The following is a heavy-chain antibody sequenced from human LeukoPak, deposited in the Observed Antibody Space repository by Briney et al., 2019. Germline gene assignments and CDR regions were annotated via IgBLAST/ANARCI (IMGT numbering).Heavy chain of an antibody. Sequence: GGSLRLSCAASGFTFNNAWMSWVRQAPGKGLEWVAVISYDGSSKYYADSVKGRFTISRDDSKNTLYLQMNSLRAEDTAVYYCARARSSYGYGDAFDIWGQGTMVTVSS. J-gene: IGHJ3*02. CDR1: GFTFNNAW. CDR2: ISYDGSSK. V-gene: IGHV3-30*03. D-gene: IGHD5-18*01. CDR3: ARARSSYGYGDAFDI.